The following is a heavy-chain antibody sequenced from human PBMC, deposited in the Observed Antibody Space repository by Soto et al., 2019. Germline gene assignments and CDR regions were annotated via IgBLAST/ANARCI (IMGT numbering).Heavy chain of an antibody. CDR3: AKGYYDFWSGYGPSDY. J-gene: IGHJ4*02. CDR1: GGSISSGDYY. D-gene: IGHD3-3*01. V-gene: IGHV4-30-4*01. CDR2: IYYSGST. Sequence: PSETLSLTCTVSGGSISSGDYYWSWIRQPPGKGLEWIGYIYYSGSTYYNPSLKSRVTISVDTSKNQFSLKLSSVTAADTAVYYCAKGYYDFWSGYGPSDYWGQGTLVTVSP.